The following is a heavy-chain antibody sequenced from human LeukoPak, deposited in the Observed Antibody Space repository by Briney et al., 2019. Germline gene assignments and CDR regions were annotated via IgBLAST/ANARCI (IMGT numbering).Heavy chain of an antibody. Sequence: SETLSLTCTVSGGSISSYYWSWIRQPPGKGLEWIGYIHHSGSTNYNPSLKSRVTISVDTSKNQFSLKLSSVTAADTAVYYCARGQEVRGGLDYWGQGTLVTVSS. CDR1: GGSISSYY. J-gene: IGHJ4*02. CDR2: IHHSGST. D-gene: IGHD3-10*01. CDR3: ARGQEVRGGLDY. V-gene: IGHV4-59*01.